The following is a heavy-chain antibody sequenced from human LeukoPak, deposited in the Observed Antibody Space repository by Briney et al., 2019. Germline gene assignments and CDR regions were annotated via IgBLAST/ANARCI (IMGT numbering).Heavy chain of an antibody. Sequence: SETLSLTCTVSGGSISSYYWSWIRQPPGQGLEWIGYIYYSGSINYNPSLKSRVTISVDTPKNQFSLKLRSVTAADTAVYYCARYSGSYSGFDYRGQGILFTVSS. CDR3: ARYSGSYSGFDY. V-gene: IGHV4-59*08. J-gene: IGHJ4*02. CDR2: IYYSGSI. CDR1: GGSISSYY. D-gene: IGHD1-26*01.